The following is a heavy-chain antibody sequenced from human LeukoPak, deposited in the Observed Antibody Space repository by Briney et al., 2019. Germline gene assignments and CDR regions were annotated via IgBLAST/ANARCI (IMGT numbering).Heavy chain of an antibody. CDR3: ARVSSGEQWLAFDY. V-gene: IGHV3-33*01. J-gene: IGHJ4*02. CDR1: GFTFSSYG. D-gene: IGHD6-19*01. CDR2: IWYDGSNK. Sequence: GGSLRLSCAASGFTFSSYGMHWVRQAPGKGLEWVAVIWYDGSNKYYADSVKGRFTISRDNDKNTLYLRMDSLRAEDTAVYYCARVSSGEQWLAFDYWGQGTLVTVFS.